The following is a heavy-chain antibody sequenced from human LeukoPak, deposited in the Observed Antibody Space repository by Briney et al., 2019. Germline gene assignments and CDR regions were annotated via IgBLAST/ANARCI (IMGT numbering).Heavy chain of an antibody. V-gene: IGHV1-8*01. CDR3: ARGLRDYVWGSYRYIP. CDR2: MNPYSGNT. D-gene: IGHD3-16*02. Sequence: ASVKVSCKACGYIFTSYDINWVGQATGQGLEWMGWMNPYSGNTGYAQKFQGRVTMTRNTSISTAYMELSSLRSEDTAVYYCARGLRDYVWGSYRYIPWGQGTLVTVSS. CDR1: GYIFTSYD. J-gene: IGHJ5*02.